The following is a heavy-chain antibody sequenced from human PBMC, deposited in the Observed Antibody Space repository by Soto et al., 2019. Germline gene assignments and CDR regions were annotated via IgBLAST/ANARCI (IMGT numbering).Heavy chain of an antibody. D-gene: IGHD3-22*01. CDR3: ARRLYYDSSGFEGGGMDV. J-gene: IGHJ6*02. CDR1: GGSISPYY. Sequence: PSETLSLSCTVSGGSISPYYWSWIRQPPGKGLEWVGYIYYGGSTSYNPSLKSRVTISVDTSKNQFSLKLSSVTAADTAVYYCARRLYYDSSGFEGGGMDVWGQGTTVTVSS. CDR2: IYYGGST. V-gene: IGHV4-59*08.